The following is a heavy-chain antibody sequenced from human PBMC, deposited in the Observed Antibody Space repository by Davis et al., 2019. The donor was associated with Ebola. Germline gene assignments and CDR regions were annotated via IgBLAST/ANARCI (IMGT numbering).Heavy chain of an antibody. V-gene: IGHV4-39*07. CDR3: ARIGGDRPGPFDI. D-gene: IGHD2-21*02. CDR1: GGSISSGDYY. Sequence: MPSETLSLTCTVSGGSISSGDYYWSWIRQPPGKGLEWIGEINHSGSTNYNPSLKSRVTISVDTSKNQFSLKLSSVTAADTAVYYCARIGGDRPGPFDIWGQGTMVTVSS. J-gene: IGHJ3*02. CDR2: INHSGST.